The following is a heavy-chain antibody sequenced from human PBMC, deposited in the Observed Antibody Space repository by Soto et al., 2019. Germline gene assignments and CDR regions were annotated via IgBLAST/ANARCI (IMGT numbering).Heavy chain of an antibody. J-gene: IGHJ4*02. CDR3: AGGMHYCNSASCNEYYCDF. Sequence: EVQLVESGGGLVQPGGSLRLSCAASGFTFSDYSVNWGRQAPGKGLEWLSYISSSSSAIYYADSVKGRFTISRDKAKKSLYLEMNRLGAEDTGVYYGAGGMHYCNSASCNEYYCDFWGQGNLVPVSS. CDR1: GFTFSDYS. CDR2: ISSSSSAI. D-gene: IGHD2-2*01. V-gene: IGHV3-48*01.